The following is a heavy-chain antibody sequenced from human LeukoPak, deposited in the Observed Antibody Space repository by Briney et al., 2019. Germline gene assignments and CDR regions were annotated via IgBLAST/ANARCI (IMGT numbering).Heavy chain of an antibody. CDR1: GGSISSYY. Sequence: PSETLSLTCTVSGGSISSYYWSWIRQPPGKGLEWIGYIYYSGGTNYNPSLKSRVTISVDTSKNPFSLKLSSVTAADTAVYYCARVIYDSSGYYYFDYWGQGTLVTVSS. CDR3: ARVIYDSSGYYYFDY. CDR2: IYYSGGT. J-gene: IGHJ4*02. V-gene: IGHV4-59*01. D-gene: IGHD3-22*01.